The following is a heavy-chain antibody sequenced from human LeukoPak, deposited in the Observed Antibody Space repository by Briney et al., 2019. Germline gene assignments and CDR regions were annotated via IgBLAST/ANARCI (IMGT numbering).Heavy chain of an antibody. D-gene: IGHD4-17*01. CDR2: RNPNSGNT. CDR1: GYTFTSYD. J-gene: IGHJ6*03. Sequence: ASVKVSCKASGYTFTSYDINWVRQATGQGLEWMGWRNPNSGNTGYAQKFQGRVTMTRNTSISTAYMELSSLKSEDTAVYYCARSTYGDGYYYMDVWGKGTTVTVSS. CDR3: ARSTYGDGYYYMDV. V-gene: IGHV1-8*01.